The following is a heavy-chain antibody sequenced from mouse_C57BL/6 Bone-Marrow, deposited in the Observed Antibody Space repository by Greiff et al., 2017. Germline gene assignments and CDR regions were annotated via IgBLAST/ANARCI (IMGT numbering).Heavy chain of an antibody. CDR1: GFNIKDDY. J-gene: IGHJ3*01. D-gene: IGHD2-2*01. V-gene: IGHV14-4*01. CDR2: IDPENGDT. CDR3: TTSMVTRLAY. Sequence: EVQLQQSGAELVRPGASVKLSCTASGFNIKDDYMHWVKQRPEQGLEWIGWIDPENGDTEYASKFQGKATITADTSSNTAYLQLSSLTSEDTAVYYCTTSMVTRLAYWGHGTLVTVSA.